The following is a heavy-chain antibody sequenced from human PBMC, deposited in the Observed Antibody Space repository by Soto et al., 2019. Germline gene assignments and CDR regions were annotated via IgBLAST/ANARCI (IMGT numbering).Heavy chain of an antibody. CDR3: AKDLYGGDNYYFGMGV. V-gene: IGHV3-23*01. Sequence: GGSLRLSCAASGFTFSNAWLSWVRQAPGKGLEWVSTISGSGGRTYYPASVKGRFTISRDSSRATLYLQMNSLRAEDTAIYYCAKDLYGGDNYYFGMGVWGQGTTVTVSS. J-gene: IGHJ6*02. D-gene: IGHD3-16*01. CDR2: ISGSGGRT. CDR1: GFTFSNAW.